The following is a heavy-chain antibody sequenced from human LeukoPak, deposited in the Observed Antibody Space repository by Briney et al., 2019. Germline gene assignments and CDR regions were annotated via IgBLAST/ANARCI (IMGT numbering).Heavy chain of an antibody. CDR1: GGSISSHY. CDR2: IFYSGST. Sequence: SGTLSLTCTVSGGSISSHYWSWIRQPPGKGLEWIGYIFYSGSTNFNPSLKSRVTMSVDTSKNQFSLKLSSVTAADTAVYYCAAYGGNHFDYWGQGTLVTVSS. J-gene: IGHJ4*02. V-gene: IGHV4-59*11. CDR3: AAYGGNHFDY. D-gene: IGHD4-23*01.